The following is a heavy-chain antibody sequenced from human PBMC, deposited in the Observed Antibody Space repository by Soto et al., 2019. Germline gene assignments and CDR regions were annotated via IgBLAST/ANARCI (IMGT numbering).Heavy chain of an antibody. V-gene: IGHV1-18*01. D-gene: IGHD6-13*01. CDR3: ARDPRPLVEQLVPSAWYFDL. Sequence: ASVKVSCKASGYTFTSYGISWVRQAPGQGLEWMGWISAYNGNTNYAQKLQGRVTMTTDTSTSTAYMELRSLRSDDTAVYYCARDPRPLVEQLVPSAWYFDLWGRGTLVTVSS. CDR1: GYTFTSYG. CDR2: ISAYNGNT. J-gene: IGHJ2*01.